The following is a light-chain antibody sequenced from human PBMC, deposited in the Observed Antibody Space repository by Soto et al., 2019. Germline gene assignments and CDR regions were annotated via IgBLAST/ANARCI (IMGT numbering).Light chain of an antibody. V-gene: IGKV3-15*01. CDR3: QQYSKWPLT. Sequence: EIVMTQSPATLSVSPGERAILSCRASQSVRNSYLAWYQQKPGQPPRLLIYGASTRATGISVRFSGIGSGTEFTLTISSLQSEDFAVYYCQQYSKWPLTFGGGTQVEIK. CDR2: GAS. CDR1: QSVRNSY. J-gene: IGKJ4*01.